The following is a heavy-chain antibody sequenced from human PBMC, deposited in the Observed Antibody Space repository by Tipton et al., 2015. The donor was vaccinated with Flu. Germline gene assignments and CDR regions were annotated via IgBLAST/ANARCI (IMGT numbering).Heavy chain of an antibody. D-gene: IGHD2-8*01. J-gene: IGHJ3*01. CDR2: IRSKTYGATT. CDR3: ILMYFDTNKPDDFDV. Sequence: SLRLSCTVSGFTFGDCAMSWIRQAPGKGLEWIGFIRSKTYGATTKYATSVRGRFTISGDDSKSIAYLQMNSLKTEDTAVYYCILMYFDTNKPDDFDVWGQGTMVTVSS. CDR1: GFTFGDCA. V-gene: IGHV3-49*03.